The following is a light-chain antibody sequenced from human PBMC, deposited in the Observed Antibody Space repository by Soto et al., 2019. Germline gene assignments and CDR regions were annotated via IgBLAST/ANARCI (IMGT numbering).Light chain of an antibody. CDR2: GAS. Sequence: DIQVTQNPSSLSASVGDRVTITCRASPAIASFLAWYQQKLGTAPKLLIYGASTLQSGVPSRFSGSRSGTDYTLTIASLQPEDFAPYYCPQLNGSPCSFGQGSK. CDR1: PAIASF. V-gene: IGKV1-9*01. CDR3: PQLNGSPCS. J-gene: IGKJ2*04.